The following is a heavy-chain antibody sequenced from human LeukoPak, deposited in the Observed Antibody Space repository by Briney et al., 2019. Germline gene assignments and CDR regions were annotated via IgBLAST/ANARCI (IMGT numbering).Heavy chain of an antibody. J-gene: IGHJ4*02. Sequence: QPGGSLRLSCAASGFTFSSYVMSWVRQAPGKGLEWVSAISNSGGSTYYADSVKGRFIISRDNSKSTLFLQMNSLRAEDTAVYYCAKTGGIQLWLLHFDYWGQGTLVTVSS. D-gene: IGHD5-18*01. CDR2: ISNSGGST. CDR3: AKTGGIQLWLLHFDY. V-gene: IGHV3-23*01. CDR1: GFTFSSYV.